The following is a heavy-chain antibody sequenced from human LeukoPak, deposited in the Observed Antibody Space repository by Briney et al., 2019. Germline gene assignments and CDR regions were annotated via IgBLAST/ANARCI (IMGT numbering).Heavy chain of an antibody. CDR3: ATTTSGYYYYYYMDV. Sequence: PSETLSLTCTVSGGSISSSSYYWGWIRQPPGKGLEWIGSIYYSGSTYYNPSLKSRVTISVDTSKNQFSLKLSSVTAADTAVYYCATTTSGYYYYYYMDVWGKGTTVTVSS. CDR1: GGSISSSSYY. V-gene: IGHV4-39*07. D-gene: IGHD1-7*01. J-gene: IGHJ6*03. CDR2: IYYSGST.